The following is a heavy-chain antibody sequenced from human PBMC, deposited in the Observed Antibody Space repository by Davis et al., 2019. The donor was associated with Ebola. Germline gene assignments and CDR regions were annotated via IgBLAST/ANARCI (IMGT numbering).Heavy chain of an antibody. V-gene: IGHV1-46*01. CDR2: INPSGGST. J-gene: IGHJ6*03. CDR3: ARSLIYYYYMDV. CDR1: GYTFTSYY. Sequence: ASVKVSCKASGYTFTSYYMHWVRQAPGQGLEWMGIINPSGGSTSYAQKFQGRVTITRDTSASTAYMELSSLRSEDTAVYYCARSLIYYYYMDVWGKGTTVTVSS.